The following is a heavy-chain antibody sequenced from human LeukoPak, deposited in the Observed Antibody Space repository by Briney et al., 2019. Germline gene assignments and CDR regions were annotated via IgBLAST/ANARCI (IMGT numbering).Heavy chain of an antibody. CDR3: ARHGAPQRINYYGMDV. D-gene: IGHD1-14*01. V-gene: IGHV1-18*01. J-gene: IGHJ6*02. Sequence: ASVKVSCKASGYTSTSYGISWVRQAPGQGLEWMGWISAYNGNTNYAQKLQGRVTMTTDTSTSTAYMELRSLRSDDTAVYYCARHGAPQRINYYGMDVWGQGTTVTVSS. CDR2: ISAYNGNT. CDR1: GYTSTSYG.